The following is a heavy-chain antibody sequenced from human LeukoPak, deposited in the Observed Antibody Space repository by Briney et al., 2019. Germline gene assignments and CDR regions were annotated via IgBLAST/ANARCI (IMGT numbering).Heavy chain of an antibody. V-gene: IGHV1-69*05. J-gene: IGHJ5*02. CDR2: IIPIFGTA. D-gene: IGHD3-3*01. CDR3: ARVPRDYDFWFDP. Sequence: AAVKVSCKACGGTFSSYAISWVRQAPGQGLEWMGGIIPIFGTANYAQKFQGRVTITTDESTSTAYMELSSLRSEDTAVYYSARVPRDYDFWFDPWGQGTLVTVSS. CDR1: GGTFSSYA.